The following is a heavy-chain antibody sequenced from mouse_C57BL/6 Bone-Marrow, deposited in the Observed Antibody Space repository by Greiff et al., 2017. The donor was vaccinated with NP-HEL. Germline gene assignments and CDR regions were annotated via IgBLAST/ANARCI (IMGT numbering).Heavy chain of an antibody. Sequence: DVKLQESGEGLVKPGGSLKLSCAASGFTFSSYAMSWVRQTPEKRLEWVAYISSGGDYIYYADTVKGRFTITRDNARNTLYLQMSSLKSDDTAMYYCTRRRKLRPYYAMDYWGQGTSVTVSS. J-gene: IGHJ4*01. V-gene: IGHV5-9-1*02. D-gene: IGHD1-1*01. CDR1: GFTFSSYA. CDR3: TRRRKLRPYYAMDY. CDR2: ISSGGDYI.